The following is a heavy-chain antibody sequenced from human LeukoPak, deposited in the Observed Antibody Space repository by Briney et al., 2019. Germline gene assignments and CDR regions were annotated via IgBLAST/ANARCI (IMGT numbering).Heavy chain of an antibody. V-gene: IGHV3-48*01. CDR1: GFTFSSYS. Sequence: PGGSLRLSCAASGFTFSSYSMNWVRQAPGKWLEWVSYISSSSSTIYYADSVKGRFTISRDNAKNSLYLQMNSLRAEDTAVYYCARGEAPYGDYDYYYYYYMDVWGKGTTVTVSS. J-gene: IGHJ6*03. D-gene: IGHD4-17*01. CDR3: ARGEAPYGDYDYYYYYYMDV. CDR2: ISSSSSTI.